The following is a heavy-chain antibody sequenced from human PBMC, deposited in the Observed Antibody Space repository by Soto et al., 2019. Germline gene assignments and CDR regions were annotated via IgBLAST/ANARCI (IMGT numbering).Heavy chain of an antibody. V-gene: IGHV3-7*01. CDR3: AIYVPVDAAMAEHDAFDI. D-gene: IGHD5-18*01. J-gene: IGHJ3*02. CDR1: GFTFSSYW. CDR2: IKHDGSAK. Sequence: GGSLRLSCAASGFTFSSYWMSWIRQAPGKGLEWVANIKHDGSAKYYVDSESGRFTISIDNAKNSLYQQRNSLRAEDTAVYYWAIYVPVDAAMAEHDAFDIWGQGTMVTVSS.